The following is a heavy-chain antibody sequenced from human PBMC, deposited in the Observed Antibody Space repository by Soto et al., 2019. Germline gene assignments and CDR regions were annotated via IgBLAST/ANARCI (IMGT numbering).Heavy chain of an antibody. Sequence: GASVKVSCKASGYTFTSYGISWVRQAPGQGLEWMGWISAYNGNTNYAQKPQGRVTMTTDTSTSTAYMELRSLRSDDTAVYYCARVKSITMIVVVNHFDYWGQGTLVTVSS. CDR1: GYTFTSYG. CDR2: ISAYNGNT. V-gene: IGHV1-18*01. J-gene: IGHJ4*02. D-gene: IGHD3-22*01. CDR3: ARVKSITMIVVVNHFDY.